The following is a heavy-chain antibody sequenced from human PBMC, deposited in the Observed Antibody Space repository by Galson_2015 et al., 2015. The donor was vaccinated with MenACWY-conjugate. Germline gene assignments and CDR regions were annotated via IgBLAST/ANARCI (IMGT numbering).Heavy chain of an antibody. CDR1: GSLVSRPLVA. CDR3: ARDAGALNC. CDR2: IYYRSKWYN. Sequence: FSLSGSLVSRPLVAFPFLSPSPSLFLGWLGRIYYRSKWYNDYAESVRGRITINPDTSKNQFSLQLSSVTPEDTAVYYCARDAGALNCWGQGTRVTVSS. J-gene: IGHJ4*02. V-gene: IGHV6-1*01. D-gene: IGHD1-26*01.